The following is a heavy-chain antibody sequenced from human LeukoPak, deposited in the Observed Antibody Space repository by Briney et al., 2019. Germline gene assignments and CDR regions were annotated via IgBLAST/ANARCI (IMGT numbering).Heavy chain of an antibody. D-gene: IGHD3-10*01. V-gene: IGHV3-30-3*01. CDR3: ARDLSGSYMSDY. Sequence: RSGGSLRLSCAASGFTFSNYAMHWARQAPGKGLEWEAFISHDRSNNCHADSVKGRFTISRDNSKNTLYLQMNSLTDEDTAVYYCARDLSGSYMSDYWGQGTLVTVSS. CDR2: ISHDRSNN. J-gene: IGHJ4*02. CDR1: GFTFSNYA.